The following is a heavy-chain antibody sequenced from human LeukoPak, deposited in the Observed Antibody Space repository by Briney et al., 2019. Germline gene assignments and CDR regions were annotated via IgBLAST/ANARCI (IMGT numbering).Heavy chain of an antibody. CDR3: AKGGRITMLRGVQRDHYFDY. CDR2: VNSDGSNT. J-gene: IGHJ4*02. Sequence: GGSLRLSCAASGFTISSYWMHWVRQAPGKGLVWVSHVNSDGSNTNYADSVKGRFTISRDNAKNTLYLQMNSLRVEDTAVYYCAKGGRITMLRGVQRDHYFDYWGQGTLVTVSS. CDR1: GFTISSYW. D-gene: IGHD3-10*01. V-gene: IGHV3-74*01.